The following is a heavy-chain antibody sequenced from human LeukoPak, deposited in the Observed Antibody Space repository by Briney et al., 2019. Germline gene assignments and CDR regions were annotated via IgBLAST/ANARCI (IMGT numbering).Heavy chain of an antibody. V-gene: IGHV3-43*01. D-gene: IGHD1-1*01. CDR3: AKDLEQGNEPTFDY. Sequence: SGGSLRLSCAASGFTFDDYTMHWVRQAPGKGLEWVSLISWDGITTYYADSVKGQFTISRDNSKNTLYLQMNSLRAEDTAVYYCAKDLEQGNEPTFDYWGQGTLVTVSS. J-gene: IGHJ4*02. CDR2: ISWDGITT. CDR1: GFTFDDYT.